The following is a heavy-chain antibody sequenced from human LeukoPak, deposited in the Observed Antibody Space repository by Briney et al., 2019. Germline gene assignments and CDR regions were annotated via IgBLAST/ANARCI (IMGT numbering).Heavy chain of an antibody. CDR1: GGTFSSYA. V-gene: IGHV1-69*04. D-gene: IGHD2-2*01. CDR2: IIPIFGIA. Sequence: GSSVKVSCKASGGTFSSYAISWVRQAPGQGLEWMGRIIPIFGIANYAQKFQGRVTITADKSTGTAYMELSSLRSEDTAVYYRARERGIVVVPAATPNWFDPWGQGTLVTVSS. J-gene: IGHJ5*02. CDR3: ARERGIVVVPAATPNWFDP.